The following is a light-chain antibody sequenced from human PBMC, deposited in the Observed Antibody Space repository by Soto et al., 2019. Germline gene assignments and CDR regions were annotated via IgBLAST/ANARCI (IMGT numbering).Light chain of an antibody. CDR3: SSYAGTNNRYV. CDR1: GSDIGGYNF. CDR2: EVN. J-gene: IGLJ1*01. V-gene: IGLV2-8*01. Sequence: QSALTQPPSAAGSPGQSVTISCTGTGSDIGGYNFVSWYQQHPGKVPKLIIYEVNKRPSGVPDRFSGSKSGNTASLTGSGLQADDEADYYCSSYAGTNNRYVFGTGTKVTVL.